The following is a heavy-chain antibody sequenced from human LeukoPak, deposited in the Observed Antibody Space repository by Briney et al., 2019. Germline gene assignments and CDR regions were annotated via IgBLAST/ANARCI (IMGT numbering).Heavy chain of an antibody. CDR1: GFTFSSYA. Sequence: GGSLRFSCAASGFTFSSYAMSWVRQAPGKGLEWVANIKEDGSQINHVDSVKGRFTISRDNAKNSLYLQMNSLRVEDTAVYYCAKHKIAWRTFDCWGQGTLVTVSS. CDR3: AKHKIAWRTFDC. J-gene: IGHJ4*02. V-gene: IGHV3-7*01. D-gene: IGHD1/OR15-1a*01. CDR2: IKEDGSQI.